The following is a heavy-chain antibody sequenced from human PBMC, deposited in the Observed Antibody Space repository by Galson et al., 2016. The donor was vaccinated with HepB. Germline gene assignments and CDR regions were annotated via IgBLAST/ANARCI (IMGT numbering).Heavy chain of an antibody. CDR2: IYYSGST. D-gene: IGHD6-19*01. CDR3: ARVGSGWTFDY. CDR1: GASISSYY. Sequence: SETLSLTCTVSGASISSYYWSWIRQPPGKGLEWIGYIYYSGSTNYNPSLKSRVTISIDTSKNQFSLKLSSVTAADTAVYYCARVGSGWTFDYWGQGTLVTVSS. J-gene: IGHJ4*02. V-gene: IGHV4-59*01.